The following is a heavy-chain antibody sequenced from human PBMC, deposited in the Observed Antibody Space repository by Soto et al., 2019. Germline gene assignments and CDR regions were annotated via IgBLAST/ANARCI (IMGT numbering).Heavy chain of an antibody. CDR3: ARHVGSGSFYYYYYMAV. Sequence: GESLKISGKGSGYSFTSYWIGWVRQMPGKGLEWMGIIYPGDSDTRYSPSFQGQVTISADKSISTAYLQWSSLKASDTAMYYCARHVGSGSFYYYYYMAVWGKGTTVTVSS. J-gene: IGHJ6*03. D-gene: IGHD3-10*01. CDR1: GYSFTSYW. V-gene: IGHV5-51*01. CDR2: IYPGDSDT.